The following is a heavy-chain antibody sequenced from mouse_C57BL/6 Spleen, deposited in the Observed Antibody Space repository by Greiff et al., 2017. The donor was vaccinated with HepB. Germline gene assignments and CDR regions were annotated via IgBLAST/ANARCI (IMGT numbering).Heavy chain of an antibody. Sequence: EVKLVESGPGMVKPSQSLSLTCTVTGYSITSGYDWHWIRHFPGNKLEWMGYISYSGSTNYNPSLKSRISITHDTSKNHFFLKLNSVTTEDTATYYCAREVGFYDGYYVGYFDVWGTGTTVTVSS. CDR2: ISYSGST. D-gene: IGHD2-3*01. CDR3: AREVGFYDGYYVGYFDV. J-gene: IGHJ1*03. V-gene: IGHV3-1*01. CDR1: GYSITSGYD.